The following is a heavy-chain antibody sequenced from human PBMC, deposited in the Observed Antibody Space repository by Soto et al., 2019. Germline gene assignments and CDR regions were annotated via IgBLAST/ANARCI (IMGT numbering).Heavy chain of an antibody. CDR2: ILPILNTA. CDR3: ARVDYDSTYGFYYYGLDV. Sequence: QVHLVQSGAEVKKPGSSVRVSCKTSGGTFSSYSFTWVRQAPGQGLEWMGEILPILNTANFAQKFQSRVTIAADEPTTTVYMDLSSLSPDDTAVYYCARVDYDSTYGFYYYGLDVWGQGTTVTVSS. V-gene: IGHV1-69*01. CDR1: GGTFSSYS. J-gene: IGHJ6*02. D-gene: IGHD3-10*01.